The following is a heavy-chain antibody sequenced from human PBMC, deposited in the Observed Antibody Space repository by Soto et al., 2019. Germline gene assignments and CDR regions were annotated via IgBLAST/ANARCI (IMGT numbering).Heavy chain of an antibody. Sequence: GGSLRLSCAASGFTFSSYGMHWVRQAPGKGLEWVAVISYDGSNKYYADSVKGRFTISRDNSKNTLYLQMNSLRAEDTAVYYCAKVVYGGNSDYYYGMDVWGQGTTVTV. J-gene: IGHJ6*02. D-gene: IGHD2-21*02. CDR1: GFTFSSYG. CDR3: AKVVYGGNSDYYYGMDV. CDR2: ISYDGSNK. V-gene: IGHV3-30*18.